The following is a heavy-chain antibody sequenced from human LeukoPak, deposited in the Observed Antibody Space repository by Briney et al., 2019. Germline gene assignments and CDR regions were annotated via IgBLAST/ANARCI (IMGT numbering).Heavy chain of an antibody. J-gene: IGHJ4*02. CDR1: GFTFSSYW. CDR2: ISGSGGST. CDR3: AKALIAAAGYFDY. Sequence: GGSLRLSCAASGFTFSSYWMSWVRQAPGKGLEWVSAISGSGGSTYYADSVKGRFTISRDNSKNTLYLQMSSLRAEDTAVYYCAKALIAAAGYFDYWGQGTLVTVSS. D-gene: IGHD6-13*01. V-gene: IGHV3-23*01.